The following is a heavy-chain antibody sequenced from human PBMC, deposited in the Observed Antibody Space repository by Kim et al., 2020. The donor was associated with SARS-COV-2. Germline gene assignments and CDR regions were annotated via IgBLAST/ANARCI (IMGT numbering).Heavy chain of an antibody. D-gene: IGHD3-16*01. CDR3: ARAQKGVGWFDP. J-gene: IGHJ5*02. Sequence: NYAQKVQGRVTITADESTSTAYMELSSRRSEDTAVYYCARAQKGVGWFDPWGQGTLVTVSS. V-gene: IGHV1-69*01.